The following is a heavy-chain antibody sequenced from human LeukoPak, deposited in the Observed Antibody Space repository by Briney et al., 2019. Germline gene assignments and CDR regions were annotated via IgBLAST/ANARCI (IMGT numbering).Heavy chain of an antibody. CDR2: ISSFSGTI. CDR1: GITFSSYS. Sequence: GGSLRLSCVASGITFSSYSMNWVRQAPGKGLEWVSYISSFSGTINYADSVKGRFTISRDNAKNSLYLQMNSLRAEDTAVYYCARSPIGSSWYVLSHYYYYMDVWGKGTTATVSS. J-gene: IGHJ6*03. CDR3: ARSPIGSSWYVLSHYYYYMDV. V-gene: IGHV3-48*04. D-gene: IGHD6-13*01.